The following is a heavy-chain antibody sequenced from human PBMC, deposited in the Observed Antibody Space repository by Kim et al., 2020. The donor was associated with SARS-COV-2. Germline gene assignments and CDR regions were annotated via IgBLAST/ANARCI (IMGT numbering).Heavy chain of an antibody. Sequence: SETLSLTCTVSGYSISSGYYWGWIRQPPGKGLEWIGSNYHSGSTYYNPSLKSRVTISVDTSKNQFSLKLSSVTAADTAVYYCARDTHDYGDPGVDYWGQG. CDR2: NYHSGST. CDR3: ARDTHDYGDPGVDY. D-gene: IGHD4-17*01. V-gene: IGHV4-38-2*02. J-gene: IGHJ4*02. CDR1: GYSISSGYY.